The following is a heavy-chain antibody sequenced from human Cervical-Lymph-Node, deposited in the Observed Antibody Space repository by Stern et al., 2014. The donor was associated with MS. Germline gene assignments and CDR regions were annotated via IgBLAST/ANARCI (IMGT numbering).Heavy chain of an antibody. CDR2: IYYTGST. CDR1: GGSISSVGYH. D-gene: IGHD3-3*01. V-gene: IGHV4-31*01. Sequence: QLQLQESSPGLVKPSQTLSLSCTVSGGSISSVGYHWNWIRQHPEKGLEWIGSIYYTGSTYYNPSLKSLAVISVDSSKNQFSLNLTSVTAADTAVYYCARSSITIFRVVTAFDIWGQGTMVSVSS. CDR3: ARSSITIFRVVTAFDI. J-gene: IGHJ3*02.